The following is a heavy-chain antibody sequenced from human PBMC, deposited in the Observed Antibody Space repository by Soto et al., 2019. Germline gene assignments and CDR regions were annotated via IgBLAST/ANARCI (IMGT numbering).Heavy chain of an antibody. J-gene: IGHJ3*02. CDR3: AILQKGGYCSSTSCSSAIDI. V-gene: IGHV4-34*01. CDR2: INHSGSS. Sequence: QVQLQQWGAGLLKPSETLSLTCAVYGGSFSGYYWSWIRQPPGKGLEWIGEINHSGSSNSKPSLTGRITFSVDTSKNQFSRFLSSVSAADTAVCYCAILQKGGYCSSTSCSSAIDICCQGTMVTVSS. D-gene: IGHD2-2*01. CDR1: GGSFSGYY.